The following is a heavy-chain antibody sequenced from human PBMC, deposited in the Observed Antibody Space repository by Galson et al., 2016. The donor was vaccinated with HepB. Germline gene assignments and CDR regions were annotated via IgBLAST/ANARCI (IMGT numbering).Heavy chain of an antibody. CDR2: ISGSGGST. CDR1: GFTFSSYA. D-gene: IGHD2-2*01. V-gene: IGHV3-23*01. Sequence: SLRLSCAASGFTFSSYAMGWVRQAPGKGLEWVSAISGSGGSTYYADSVKGRFTISRDNAKNSLYVQMDSLRAEDTAVYFCARERFCSSATCYVGDAFHIGGQGTMVTVSS. CDR3: ARERFCSSATCYVGDAFHI. J-gene: IGHJ3*02.